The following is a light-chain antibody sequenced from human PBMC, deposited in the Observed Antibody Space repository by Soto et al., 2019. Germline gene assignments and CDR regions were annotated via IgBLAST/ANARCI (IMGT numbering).Light chain of an antibody. CDR3: QQYGSSPIT. CDR2: DPS. V-gene: IGKV3-20*01. CDR1: QSVSSSTY. J-gene: IGKJ5*01. Sequence: EIVLTQSPGTLSLSPGERAALTCRAIQSVSSSTYLAWYQQKPGQAPRLLIYDPSSGATGIPDRFSGSGSGTDFTLTIGRLEPEDFAVYYCQQYGSSPITFGQGTRLEIK.